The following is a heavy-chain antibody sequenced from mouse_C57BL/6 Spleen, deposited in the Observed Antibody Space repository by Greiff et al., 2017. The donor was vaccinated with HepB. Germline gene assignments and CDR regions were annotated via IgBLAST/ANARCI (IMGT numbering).Heavy chain of an antibody. V-gene: IGHV1-82*01. J-gene: IGHJ4*01. CDR2: IYPGDGDT. Sequence: VKLMESGPELVKPGASVKISCKASGYAFSSSWMNWVKQRPGKGLEWIGRIYPGDGDTNYNGKFKGKATLTADKSSSTAYMPLSSLTSEDSAVYFCARLTGNYYAMDYWGQGTSVTVSS. D-gene: IGHD4-1*01. CDR1: GYAFSSSW. CDR3: ARLTGNYYAMDY.